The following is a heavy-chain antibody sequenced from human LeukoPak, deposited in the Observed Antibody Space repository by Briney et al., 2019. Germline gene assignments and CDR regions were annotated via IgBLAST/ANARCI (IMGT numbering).Heavy chain of an antibody. V-gene: IGHV3-30*18. CDR2: ISYDGSNK. D-gene: IGHD6-6*01. CDR1: GFTFSSYG. Sequence: GGSLRLSCAASGFTFSSYGMHWVRQAPGKGLEWVAVISYDGSNKYYADSVKGRFTISRDNSKNTLYLQMNSLRAEDTAVYYCAKDRYSSSFFLDYWGQGTLVTVSS. CDR3: AKDRYSSSFFLDY. J-gene: IGHJ4*02.